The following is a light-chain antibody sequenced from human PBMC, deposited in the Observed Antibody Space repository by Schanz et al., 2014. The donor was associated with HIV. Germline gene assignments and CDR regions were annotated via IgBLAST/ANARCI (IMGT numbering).Light chain of an antibody. CDR3: CSYTSRATWV. CDR1: SGDVGSYNY. V-gene: IGLV2-14*03. CDR2: DVS. J-gene: IGLJ3*02. Sequence: QSALTQPASVSGSPGQSISISCTGTSGDVGSYNYVSWYQQHPGKAPKLMIYDVSNRPSGVSSRFSGSKSGNTASLTISGLQAEDEADYYCCSYTSRATWVFGGGTKLTVL.